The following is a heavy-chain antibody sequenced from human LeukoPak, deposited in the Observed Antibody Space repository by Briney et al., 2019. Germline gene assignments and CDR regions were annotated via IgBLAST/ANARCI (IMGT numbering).Heavy chain of an antibody. J-gene: IGHJ4*02. CDR3: AKTPGHGFYYFDY. Sequence: GGSLRLSCAASGFTFSSYAMSWVCQAPGKGLEWVSAISGSGGSTYYADSVKGRFTISRDNSKNTLYLQMNSLRAEDTAVYYCAKTPGHGFYYFDYWGQGTLVTVSS. CDR2: ISGSGGST. CDR1: GFTFSSYA. V-gene: IGHV3-23*01. D-gene: IGHD2/OR15-2a*01.